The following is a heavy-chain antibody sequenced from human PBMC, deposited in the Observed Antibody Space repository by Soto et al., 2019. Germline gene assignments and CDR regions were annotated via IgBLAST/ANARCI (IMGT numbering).Heavy chain of an antibody. CDR1: GGTFTSYA. CDR2: IIPIFGTT. CDR3: ARLYSSGWYVDY. J-gene: IGHJ4*02. V-gene: IGHV1-69*12. D-gene: IGHD6-19*01. Sequence: QVQLVQSGAEVKKPGSSVKVSCKASGGTFTSYAISWMRQAPGQGLEWMGGIIPIFGTTNYAQNFQGRVTITADESMSTAYMELSSLRSEDTAVYYCARLYSSGWYVDYWGQGTLVTVSS.